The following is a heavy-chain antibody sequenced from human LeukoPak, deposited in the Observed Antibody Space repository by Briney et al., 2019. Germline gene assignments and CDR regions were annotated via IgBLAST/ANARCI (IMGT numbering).Heavy chain of an antibody. J-gene: IGHJ4*02. CDR1: GFTFSSYA. CDR3: AGGPHLELWPARRAPGIFDY. D-gene: IGHD5-18*01. V-gene: IGHV3-23*01. CDR2: ISGSGGRT. Sequence: GGSLRLSCAASGFTFSSYAMSWVRQAPGKGLEWVSAISGSGGRTYYADSVKGRFTISRDNSKNTLYLQMNSLRAEDTAVYYCAGGPHLELWPARRAPGIFDYWGQGTLVTVSS.